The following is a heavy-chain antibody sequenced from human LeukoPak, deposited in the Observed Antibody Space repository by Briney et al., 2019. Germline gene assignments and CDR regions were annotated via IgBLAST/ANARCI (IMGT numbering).Heavy chain of an antibody. V-gene: IGHV3-7*01. CDR2: IKQDGSEK. CDR1: GFTFSSYW. J-gene: IGHJ3*02. Sequence: PGGSLRLSCAASGFTFSSYWMSWVRQAPGKGLEWVANIKQDGSEKYYVDSVKGRFTISRDNAKNSQYLQMNSLRAEDTAVYYCARDGFWSGYDAFDIWGQGTMVTVSS. CDR3: ARDGFWSGYDAFDI. D-gene: IGHD3-3*01.